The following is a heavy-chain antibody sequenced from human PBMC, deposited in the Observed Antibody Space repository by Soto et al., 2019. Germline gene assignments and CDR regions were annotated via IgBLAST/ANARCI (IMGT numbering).Heavy chain of an antibody. CDR1: GGSISSSSYY. V-gene: IGHV4-39*01. D-gene: IGHD3-16*01. J-gene: IGHJ6*03. CDR2: IYYSGST. Sequence: QLQLQESGPGLVKPSETLSLTCTVSGGSISSSSYYWGWIRQPPGKGLEWIGSIYYSGSTYYNPSLKSRVTISVDTSKNQFSLKLSSVTAADTAVYYCARHEYEYTVSSPYYYYYMDVWGKGTTVTVSS. CDR3: ARHEYEYTVSSPYYYYYMDV.